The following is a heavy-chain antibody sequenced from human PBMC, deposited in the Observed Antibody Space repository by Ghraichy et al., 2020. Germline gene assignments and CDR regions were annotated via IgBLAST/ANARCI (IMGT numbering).Heavy chain of an antibody. D-gene: IGHD2-21*02. CDR1: GGSISSYY. CDR2: IYYSGST. J-gene: IGHJ4*02. V-gene: IGHV4-59*01. Sequence: GSLRLSCTVSGGSISSYYWSWIRQPPGKGLEWIGYIYYSGSTNYNPSLKSRVTISVDTSKNQFSLKLSSVTAADTAVYYCARVGNYCGGDCYPYYFDYWGQGTLVTVSS. CDR3: ARVGNYCGGDCYPYYFDY.